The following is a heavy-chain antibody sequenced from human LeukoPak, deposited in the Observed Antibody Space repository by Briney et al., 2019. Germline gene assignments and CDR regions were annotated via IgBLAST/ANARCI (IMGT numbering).Heavy chain of an antibody. CDR2: IYYSGST. J-gene: IGHJ4*02. D-gene: IGHD6-6*01. CDR3: ARGREQLGDIDY. Sequence: TPSETLSLTCTVSGGSISSGDYYWSWIRQPPGKGLEWIGYIYYSGSTYYNPSLKSRVTISVDTSKNQFSLKLSSVTAADTAVYYCARGREQLGDIDYSGQGTLVTVSS. V-gene: IGHV4-30-4*08. CDR1: GGSISSGDYY.